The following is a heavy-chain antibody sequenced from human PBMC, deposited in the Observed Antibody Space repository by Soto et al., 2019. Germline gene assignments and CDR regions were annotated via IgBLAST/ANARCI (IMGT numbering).Heavy chain of an antibody. Sequence: QITLKESGATLVKPTQTLTLTCTFSGFSLTTSGVGVGWIRQPPGKALEWLALIYWDDDKRYSPSLKSRPTITKDTSKNQVVLTMPNMEPADTATYFCAHRTTTVTWGCDPWGQVALVTVSS. CDR1: GFSLTTSGVG. V-gene: IGHV2-5*02. CDR2: IYWDDDK. D-gene: IGHD4-17*01. J-gene: IGHJ5*02. CDR3: AHRTTTVTWGCDP.